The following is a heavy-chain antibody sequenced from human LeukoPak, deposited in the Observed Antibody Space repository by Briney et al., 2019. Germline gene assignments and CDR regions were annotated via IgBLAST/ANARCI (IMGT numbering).Heavy chain of an antibody. V-gene: IGHV5-51*01. Sequence: GESLKISCKGSGYSFSNYWIGWVRQMPGKGLEWMGIIFPGDADTRYSPSFQGQVTISADKSISTAYLQWRSLRASDTVMYYCARQPGSDAWGQGTLVTVSS. CDR1: GYSFSNYW. CDR2: IFPGDADT. D-gene: IGHD1-14*01. CDR3: ARQPGSDA. J-gene: IGHJ5*02.